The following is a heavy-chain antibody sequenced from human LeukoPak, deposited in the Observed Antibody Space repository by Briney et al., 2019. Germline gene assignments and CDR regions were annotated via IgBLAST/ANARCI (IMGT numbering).Heavy chain of an antibody. CDR2: INPTGGST. CDR3: ARDNSVGDNAWWFDP. J-gene: IGHJ5*02. V-gene: IGHV1-46*01. Sequence: ASVKVSCKASGYTFTDYYMNWVRQAPGQGLEWMGWINPTGGSTGYAQKFQGRVTMTRDMSTSTDYMELSSLRSEDTAIYYCARDNSVGDNAWWFDPWGQGTLVTVSS. CDR1: GYTFTDYY. D-gene: IGHD1-26*01.